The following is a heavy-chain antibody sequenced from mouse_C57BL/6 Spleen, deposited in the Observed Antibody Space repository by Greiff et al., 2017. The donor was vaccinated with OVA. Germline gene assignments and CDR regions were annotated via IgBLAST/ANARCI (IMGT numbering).Heavy chain of an antibody. D-gene: IGHD1-1*01. CDR3: ARDYGSVYWYFDV. J-gene: IGHJ1*03. Sequence: VQLQQSGAELVKPGASVKISCKASGYAFSSSWMNWVKQRPGKGLEWIGQIYPGDGDTNYNGKFKGKATLTADKSSSTAYMQLSSLTSEDSAVYFCARDYGSVYWYFDVWGTGTTVTVSS. V-gene: IGHV1-80*01. CDR1: GYAFSSSW. CDR2: IYPGDGDT.